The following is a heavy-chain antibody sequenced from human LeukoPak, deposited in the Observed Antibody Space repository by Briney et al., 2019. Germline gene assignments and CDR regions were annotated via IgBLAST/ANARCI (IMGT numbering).Heavy chain of an antibody. D-gene: IGHD1-26*01. Sequence: GGSLRLSCAASGFTFSSYGMHWVRQAPGKGLEWVAFIRYDGSNKYYADSVKGRFTISRDNSKNTLYLQMNSLRAEDTAVYYCARVGFLDQDYFDYWGQGTLVTVSS. V-gene: IGHV3-30*02. CDR1: GFTFSSYG. CDR2: IRYDGSNK. CDR3: ARVGFLDQDYFDY. J-gene: IGHJ4*02.